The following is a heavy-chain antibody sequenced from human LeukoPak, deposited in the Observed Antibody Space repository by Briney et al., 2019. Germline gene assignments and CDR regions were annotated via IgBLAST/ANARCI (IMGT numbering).Heavy chain of an antibody. V-gene: IGHV3-30*02. J-gene: IGHJ4*02. Sequence: GGSLRLSCAASGFTFSSYGIHWVRQAPGKGLEWVAFIRYDGSNKYHADSVKGRFTISRDNSKNTLYLQMNSLRAEDTAVYYCATETSIAAANGGYYDYWGQGTLVTVSS. CDR1: GFTFSSYG. CDR2: IRYDGSNK. D-gene: IGHD6-13*01. CDR3: ATETSIAAANGGYYDY.